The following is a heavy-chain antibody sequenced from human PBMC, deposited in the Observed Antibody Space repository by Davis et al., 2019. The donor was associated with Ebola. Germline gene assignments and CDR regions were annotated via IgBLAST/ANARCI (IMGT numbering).Heavy chain of an antibody. CDR3: TSTPPMVQGVISEGDY. CDR1: GFTFSGSA. CDR2: IRSKANSYAT. V-gene: IGHV3-73*01. D-gene: IGHD3-10*01. Sequence: GESLKISCAASGFTFSGSAMHWVRQASGKGLEWVGRIRSKANSYATAYAASVKGRFTISRDDSKNTAYLQMNSLKTEDTAVYYCTSTPPMVQGVISEGDYWGQGTLVTVSS. J-gene: IGHJ4*02.